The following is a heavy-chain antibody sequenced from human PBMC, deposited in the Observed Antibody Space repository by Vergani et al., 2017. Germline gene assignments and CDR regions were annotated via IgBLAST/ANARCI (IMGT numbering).Heavy chain of an antibody. D-gene: IGHD3-10*01. V-gene: IGHV3-66*01. Sequence: EVQLVQSGGGLVQPGGSLRLSCAASGFTVSTNYMNWVRQAPGKGLEWVSVIYSGGGTYYADSVKGRFTISRDNSRKTLYLKMNSLRSEDTAVYYCAADHGGTHGHYYYGMDVWGQGTTVTVSS. J-gene: IGHJ6*02. CDR2: IYSGGGT. CDR1: GFTVSTNY. CDR3: AADHGGTHGHYYYGMDV.